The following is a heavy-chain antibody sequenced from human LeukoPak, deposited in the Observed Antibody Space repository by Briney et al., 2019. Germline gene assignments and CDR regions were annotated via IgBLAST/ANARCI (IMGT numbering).Heavy chain of an antibody. Sequence: SETLSLTCNVSGGSIGGHTFYWDWIRQPPGKGLEWIGYSHTSGSTDSKPSLKTRVSISLDTSKNQFSLTLISVTAADTAVYYCARRRGGFGEGEFDLWGQGALVTVSS. CDR3: ARRRGGFGEGEFDL. V-gene: IGHV4-61*05. J-gene: IGHJ5*02. CDR1: GGSIGGHTFY. D-gene: IGHD4-17*01. CDR2: SHTSGST.